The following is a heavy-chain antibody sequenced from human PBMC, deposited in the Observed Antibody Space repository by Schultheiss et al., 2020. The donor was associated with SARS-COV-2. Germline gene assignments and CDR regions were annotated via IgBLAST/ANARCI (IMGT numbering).Heavy chain of an antibody. CDR3: ARDISGSDY. V-gene: IGHV4-61*01. CDR1: GGSVNTASYY. Sequence: SQTLSLTCTVSGGSVNTASYYWSWIRQPPGKGLEWIGYIEYSGSTTYNPSLKSRVTISVDKSKNQFSLKLSSVTAADTAVYYCARDISGSDYWGQGTLVTVSS. J-gene: IGHJ4*02. CDR2: IEYSGST.